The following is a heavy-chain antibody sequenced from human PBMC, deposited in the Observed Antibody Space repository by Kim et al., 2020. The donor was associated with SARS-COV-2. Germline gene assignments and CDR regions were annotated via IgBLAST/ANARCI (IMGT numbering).Heavy chain of an antibody. CDR2: ISYDGSNK. D-gene: IGHD6-19*01. Sequence: GGSLRLSCAASGFTFSSYGMHWVRQAPGKGLEWVAVISYDGSNKYYADSVKGRFTISRDNSKNTLYLQMNSLRAEDTAVYYCAKLIDSSGWYGDFDYWG. V-gene: IGHV3-30*18. J-gene: IGHJ4*01. CDR3: AKLIDSSGWYGDFDY. CDR1: GFTFSSYG.